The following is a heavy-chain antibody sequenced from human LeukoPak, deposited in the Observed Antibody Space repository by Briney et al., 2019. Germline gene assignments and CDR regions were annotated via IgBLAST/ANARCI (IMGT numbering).Heavy chain of an antibody. CDR3: ARVGSSRGWFDP. CDR1: GFTLSDHH. D-gene: IGHD3-10*01. CDR2: ISSSGTTT. J-gene: IGHJ5*02. V-gene: IGHV3-11*01. Sequence: GGSLRLSCTGSGFTLSDHHMTWIRQAPGKGLEWISYISSSGTTTYYADSVKGRFTISRANAKTSVYLQMEGLRADDTAVYYCARVGSSRGWFDPWGHGTLVTVSS.